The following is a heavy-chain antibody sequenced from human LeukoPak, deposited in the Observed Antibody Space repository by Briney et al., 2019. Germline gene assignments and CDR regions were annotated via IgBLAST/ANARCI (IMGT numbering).Heavy chain of an antibody. CDR2: PGDSDT. J-gene: IGHJ5*02. D-gene: IGHD3-22*01. CDR3: ARLVTMIGYDEGWLDP. Sequence: PGDSDTRYSPSFQGQVTISADKSISTAYLQWSSLKASDTAMYYCARLVTMIGYDEGWLDPWGQGTLVTVSS. V-gene: IGHV5-51*01.